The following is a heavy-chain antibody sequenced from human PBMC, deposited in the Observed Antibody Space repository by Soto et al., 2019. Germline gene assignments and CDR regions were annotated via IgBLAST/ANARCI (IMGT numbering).Heavy chain of an antibody. D-gene: IGHD3-9*01. CDR2: ISAYNGNT. Sequence: GASVNVSCKASGYTFTSYGISWVRQAPGQGLEWMGWISAYNGNTNYAQKLQGRVTMTTDTSTSTAYMELRSLRSDDTAVYYCARDRGLTYYDILTGYYSYFDYWGQGTLVTVSS. CDR3: ARDRGLTYYDILTGYYSYFDY. J-gene: IGHJ4*02. V-gene: IGHV1-18*01. CDR1: GYTFTSYG.